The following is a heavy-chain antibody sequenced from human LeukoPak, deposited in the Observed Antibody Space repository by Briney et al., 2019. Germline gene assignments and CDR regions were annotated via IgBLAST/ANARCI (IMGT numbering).Heavy chain of an antibody. V-gene: IGHV4-4*07. Sequence: SETLSLTCTVSGGSISNYYWSWIRQPAGKGLEWIGRISNSGSTNYNLVHKSRVTMSVDTSKNQFSVRLSSVTAADTAMYYCAREAGAYSFRPLDCWGQGVLVSVSS. CDR1: GGSISNYY. J-gene: IGHJ4*02. D-gene: IGHD1-26*01. CDR3: AREAGAYSFRPLDC. CDR2: ISNSGST.